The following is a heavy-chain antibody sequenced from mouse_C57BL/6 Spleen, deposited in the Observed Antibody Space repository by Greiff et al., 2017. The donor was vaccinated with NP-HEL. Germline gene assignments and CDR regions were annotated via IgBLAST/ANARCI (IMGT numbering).Heavy chain of an antibody. CDR2: ISDGGSYT. V-gene: IGHV5-4*01. CDR1: GFTLSSYA. D-gene: IGHD2-4*01. J-gene: IGHJ4*01. CDR3: ARDDYDYGY. Sequence: EVKLVESGGGLVKPGGSLKLSCAASGFTLSSYAMSWVRQTPEKRLEWVATISDGGSYTYYPDNVKGRFTISRDNAKNNLYLQMSHLKSEDTAIYYCARDDYDYGYWGQGTSVTVSS.